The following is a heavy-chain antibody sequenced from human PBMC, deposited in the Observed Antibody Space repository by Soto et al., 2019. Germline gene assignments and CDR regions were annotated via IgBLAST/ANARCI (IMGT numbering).Heavy chain of an antibody. CDR1: GFIFNDYY. Sequence: PGGSLRLSCAASGFIFNDYYMSWIRQAPGKGLDWVAYISSSGSSVYHADSVKGRFTISRENAKNSLYLQMNSLRAEDTAIYYCARAGDVYNWFDPWGQGTLVTVSS. V-gene: IGHV3-11*01. CDR3: ARAGDVYNWFDP. J-gene: IGHJ5*02. CDR2: ISSSGSSV. D-gene: IGHD3-10*02.